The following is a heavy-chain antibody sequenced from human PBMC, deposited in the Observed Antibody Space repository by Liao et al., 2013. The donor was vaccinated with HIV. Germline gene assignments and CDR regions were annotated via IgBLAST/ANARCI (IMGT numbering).Heavy chain of an antibody. D-gene: IGHD3-3*01. CDR3: AARITISGVTIPHALDV. CDR1: GGSINNHY. CDR2: IYSSGNT. V-gene: IGHV4-4*07. J-gene: IGHJ3*01. Sequence: QVQLQESGPGLVKPSETLSLTCVVSGGSINNHYWNWIRQPAGRGLEWIGRIYSSGNTNYNPSLKNRVSLSVDTSKNQFSLKLSSVTAADTAVYYCAARITISGVTIPHALDVWGQGTMVAVSS.